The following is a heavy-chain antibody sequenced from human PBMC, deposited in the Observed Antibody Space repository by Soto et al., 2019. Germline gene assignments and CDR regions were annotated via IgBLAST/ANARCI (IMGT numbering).Heavy chain of an antibody. J-gene: IGHJ5*02. Sequence: SETLSLTCAVYGGSFSGYYWSWIRQPPGNGLEWVGEINHSGSTNYNPSLKSRVTISVDTSKNQFSLKLSSVTAADTAVYYCARTQRYCSSTSCYYGYNWFDPWGQGTLVTVSS. CDR2: INHSGST. V-gene: IGHV4-34*01. CDR1: GGSFSGYY. D-gene: IGHD2-2*01. CDR3: ARTQRYCSSTSCYYGYNWFDP.